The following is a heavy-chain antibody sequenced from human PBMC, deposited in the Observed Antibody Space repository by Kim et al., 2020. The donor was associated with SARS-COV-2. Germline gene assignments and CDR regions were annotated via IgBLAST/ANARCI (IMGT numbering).Heavy chain of an antibody. J-gene: IGHJ6*02. Sequence: GGSLRLSCAASGYIFSNFAMHWVRQAPGKGLEWVAVVSHDEKNIYYGDSVRGRFTISRDNSKNTLSLQMSSLRSDDTAVYHCAKGSTSVNYGMDVWGQGTTVTVSS. V-gene: IGHV3-30*18. CDR3: AKGSTSVNYGMDV. CDR1: GYIFSNFA. CDR2: VSHDEKNI.